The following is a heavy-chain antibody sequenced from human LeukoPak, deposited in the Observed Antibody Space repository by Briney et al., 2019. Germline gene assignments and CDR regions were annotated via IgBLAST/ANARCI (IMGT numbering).Heavy chain of an antibody. J-gene: IGHJ6*02. V-gene: IGHV3-30-3*01. CDR3: ARVPTLAGDSSGYYYYYGMDV. D-gene: IGHD3-22*01. CDR2: ISYDGSNK. Sequence: GSLRHSCAASGFTFSSYAMHWVRQAPGKGLEWVAVISYDGSNKYYADSVKGRFTISRDNSKNTLYLQMNSLRAEDTAVYYCARVPTLAGDSSGYYYYYGMDVWGQGTTVTVSS. CDR1: GFTFSSYA.